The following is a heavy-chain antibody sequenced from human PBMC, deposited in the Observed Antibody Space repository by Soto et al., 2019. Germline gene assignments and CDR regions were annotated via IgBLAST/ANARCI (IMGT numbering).Heavy chain of an antibody. J-gene: IGHJ6*02. CDR2: IDPSDSYI. Sequence: PGESLKISCKGSGYSFTNYWISWVRQMPGKGLEWMGRIDPSDSYINYSPSFEGDVIISADKSISTAYLQWSSLKASDSAMYFCARRTRSASGVLDGMDVWGQGTTVTVSS. D-gene: IGHD3-3*01. CDR1: GYSFTNYW. V-gene: IGHV5-10-1*01. CDR3: ARRTRSASGVLDGMDV.